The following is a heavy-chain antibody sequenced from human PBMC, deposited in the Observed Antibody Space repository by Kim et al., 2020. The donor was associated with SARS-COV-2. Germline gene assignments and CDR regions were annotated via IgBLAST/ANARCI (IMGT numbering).Heavy chain of an antibody. Sequence: GGSLRLSCAASGFSFSSYAMHWVRQAPGKGLEWVAVISYDGSNKYYADSVKGRFTISRDNSRNTLYLQMNSLRAEDTAVYYCARPRRGSYCGGDCSPWDYYYYYG. CDR3: ARPRRGSYCGGDCSPWDYYYYYG. V-gene: IGHV3-30-3*01. J-gene: IGHJ6*01. D-gene: IGHD2-21*02. CDR1: GFSFSSYA. CDR2: ISYDGSNK.